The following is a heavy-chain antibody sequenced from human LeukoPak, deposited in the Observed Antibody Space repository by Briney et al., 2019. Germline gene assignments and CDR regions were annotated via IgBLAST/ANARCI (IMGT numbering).Heavy chain of an antibody. CDR2: INSDGSST. D-gene: IGHD2-15*01. V-gene: IGHV3-74*01. CDR3: ARDILSYCSGGSCYSEQDY. Sequence: GGSLRLSCAASGFTFSSYWMHWVRQAPGTGLVWVSRINSDGSSTSYADSVKGRFTISRDNAKNTLYLQMNSLRAEDTAVYYCARDILSYCSGGSCYSEQDYWGQGTLVTVSS. CDR1: GFTFSSYW. J-gene: IGHJ4*02.